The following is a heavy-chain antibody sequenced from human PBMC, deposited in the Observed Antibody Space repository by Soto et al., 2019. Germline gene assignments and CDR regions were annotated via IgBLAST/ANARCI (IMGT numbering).Heavy chain of an antibody. V-gene: IGHV1-18*01. CDR1: GYTFTSYG. Sequence: ASVKVSCKASGYTFTSYGISWVRQAPGQGLEWMGWISAYNGNTNYAQKLQGRVTMTTDASTSTAYMELRSLRSDDTAVYYCARGGEEVLRFLEWLSDYYYGMDVWGQGTTVTVSS. CDR2: ISAYNGNT. CDR3: ARGGEEVLRFLEWLSDYYYGMDV. D-gene: IGHD3-3*01. J-gene: IGHJ6*02.